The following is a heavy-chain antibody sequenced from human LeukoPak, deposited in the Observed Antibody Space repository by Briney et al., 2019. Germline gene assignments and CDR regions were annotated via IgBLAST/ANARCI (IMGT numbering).Heavy chain of an antibody. CDR3: ARDKRRYFDF. V-gene: IGHV3-66*01. J-gene: IGHJ4*02. CDR2: IYSGGAT. CDR1: GFTFSSYW. Sequence: GGSLRLSCAASGFTFSSYWMHWVRQAPGKGLEWVSLIYSGGATEYADSVEGRFTVSRDNSKNILYLQINNLRAEDTAVYYCARDKRRYFDFWGQGTLVIVSS.